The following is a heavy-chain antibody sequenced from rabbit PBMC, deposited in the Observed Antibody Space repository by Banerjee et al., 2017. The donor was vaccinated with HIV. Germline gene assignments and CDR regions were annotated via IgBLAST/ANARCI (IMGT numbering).Heavy chain of an antibody. CDR3: ARIGIWASNSGYYKAFNL. D-gene: IGHD1-1*01. CDR2: IDIDKGST. CDR1: GFDFSSYY. J-gene: IGHJ4*01. Sequence: HLEETGGGLVQPGGSLTLSCKGSGFDFSSYYMSWVRQAPGKGLEWIGCIDIDKGSTDYASWVNGRFTISSANAQNTVDLQMNSLTAADTATYFCARIGIWASNSGYYKAFNLWGQGTLVTVS. V-gene: IGHV1S7*01.